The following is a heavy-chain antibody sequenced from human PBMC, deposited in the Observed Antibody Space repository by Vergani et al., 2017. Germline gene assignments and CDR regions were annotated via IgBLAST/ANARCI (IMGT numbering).Heavy chain of an antibody. Sequence: QVQLQESGPGLVKPSETLSLTCTVSGGSISSYYWSWIRQPPGKGLEWIGYIYYSGSTNYNPSLKSRVTISVDTSKNQFSLKLSSVTAADTAVYYCARDRVDTAYYYCMDVWGQGTTVTVSS. CDR1: GGSISSYY. D-gene: IGHD5-18*01. V-gene: IGHV4-59*01. J-gene: IGHJ6*02. CDR3: ARDRVDTAYYYCMDV. CDR2: IYYSGST.